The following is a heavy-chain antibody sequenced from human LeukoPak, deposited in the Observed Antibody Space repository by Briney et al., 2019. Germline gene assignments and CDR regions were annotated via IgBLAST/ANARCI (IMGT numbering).Heavy chain of an antibody. Sequence: PGGSLRLSCAASGFTFSSYSMNWVRQAPGKGLEWVSYISSSSSTIYYADSVKGRFTISRDNSKNTLYLQMNSLRAEDTAVYYCARDGEGITGASGIDYWGQGTLVTVSS. J-gene: IGHJ4*02. CDR2: ISSSSSTI. CDR1: GFTFSSYS. CDR3: ARDGEGITGASGIDY. D-gene: IGHD1-20*01. V-gene: IGHV3-48*01.